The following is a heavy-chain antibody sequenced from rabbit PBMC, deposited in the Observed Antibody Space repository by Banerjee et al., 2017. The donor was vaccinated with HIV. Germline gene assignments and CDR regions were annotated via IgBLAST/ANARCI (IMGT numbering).Heavy chain of an antibody. D-gene: IGHD4-1*01. CDR3: ARDSSGWGYYFVL. CDR1: GIDFSSNYY. CDR2: IYTGSGSD. Sequence: QQQLEESGGGLVKPGGTLTLTCKASGIDFSSNYYMCWVRQAPGKGLEWIGCIYTGSGSDYYASWAKGRLPISKSPSLNTVPLQMPSLTAADMATYFCARDSSGWGYYFVLWGQGTLVTVS. J-gene: IGHJ4*01. V-gene: IGHV1S43*01.